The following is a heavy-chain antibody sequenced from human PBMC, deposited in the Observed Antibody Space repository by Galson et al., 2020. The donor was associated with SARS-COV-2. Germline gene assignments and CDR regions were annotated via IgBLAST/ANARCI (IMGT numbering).Heavy chain of an antibody. CDR3: SRDRRITMVRGVLYGMEV. D-gene: IGHD3-10*01. V-gene: IGHV3-48*03. J-gene: IGHJ6*02. CDR2: ISSSGSTI. CDR1: GFTFSSYE. Sequence: GESLKISCAASGFTFSSYEMNWVRQAPGKGLEWVSYISSSGSTIYYADSVKGRFTISRDNAKNSLYLQMNSLRAGDTAVYYCSRDRRITMVRGVLYGMEVWGQGTTVTVSS.